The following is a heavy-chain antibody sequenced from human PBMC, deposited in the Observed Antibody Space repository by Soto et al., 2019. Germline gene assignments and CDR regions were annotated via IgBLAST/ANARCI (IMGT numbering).Heavy chain of an antibody. CDR2: INAGNGNT. D-gene: IGHD3-22*01. V-gene: IGHV1-3*01. CDR3: ARPGIFVSSVHYYFSALEF. J-gene: IGHJ3*01. Sequence: ASVKVSCKASRYTITSYAMHWVRHAPGQKLEWMGWINAGNGNTKYSQKFQSRVTITRDTSASTAYMELSSLRSEDTAVYYCARPGIFVSSVHYYFSALEFRGPTPMV. CDR1: RYTITSYA.